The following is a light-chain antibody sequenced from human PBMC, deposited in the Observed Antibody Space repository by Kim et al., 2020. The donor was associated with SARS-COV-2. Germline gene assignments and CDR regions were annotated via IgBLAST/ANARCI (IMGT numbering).Light chain of an antibody. J-gene: IGKJ4*01. CDR1: QSISSW. CDR2: KAS. Sequence: SVGDRVTITCRASQSISSWLAWYQRKPGKAPNLLIYKASSLESGVLSRFSGSGSGTDFTLTISSLQPDDFATYYCQQYNSYSALTCGGGTKVDIK. V-gene: IGKV1-5*03. CDR3: QQYNSYSALT.